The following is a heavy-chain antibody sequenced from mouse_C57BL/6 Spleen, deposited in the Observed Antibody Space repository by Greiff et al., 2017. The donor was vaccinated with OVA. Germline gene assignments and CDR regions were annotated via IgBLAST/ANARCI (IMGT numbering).Heavy chain of an antibody. V-gene: IGHV1-80*01. J-gene: IGHJ2*01. CDR2: IYPGDGDT. D-gene: IGHD2-4*01. CDR3: AREGEYDYDDY. CDR1: GYAFSSYW. Sequence: VQLQESGAELVKPGASVKISCKASGYAFSSYWMNWVKQRPGKGLEWIGQIYPGDGDTNYNGKFKGKATLTADKSSSTAYMQLSSLTSEDSAVYFCAREGEYDYDDYWGQGTTLTVSS.